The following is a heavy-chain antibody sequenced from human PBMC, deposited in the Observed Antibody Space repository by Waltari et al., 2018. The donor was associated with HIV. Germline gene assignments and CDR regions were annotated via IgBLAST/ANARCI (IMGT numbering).Heavy chain of an antibody. V-gene: IGHV3-7*01. CDR1: GFTFSFYW. J-gene: IGHJ4*02. Sequence: EVRLVESGGGWVQPGGSLTLTCDTSGFTFSFYWSSWVCQAPGKGLGGVANINQAGTERDYVDSVRGRFTISRDNGKRSSVLQMNSLSVEDTAVYYCATTHGSGDFDNDFDYWGQGTLV. D-gene: IGHD3-10*01. CDR2: INQAGTER. CDR3: ATTHGSGDFDNDFDY.